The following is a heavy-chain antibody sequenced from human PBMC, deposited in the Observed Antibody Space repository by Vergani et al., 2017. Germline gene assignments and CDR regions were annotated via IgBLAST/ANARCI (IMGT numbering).Heavy chain of an antibody. CDR3: AKSITMIVVVSRFDY. CDR1: GFTFSSYA. V-gene: IGHV3-23*01. CDR2: ISGSGGST. Sequence: EVQLLESGGGLVQPGGSLRLSCAASGFTFSSYAMSWVRQAPGKGLEWVSAISGSGGSTYYAGSVKGRFTSSRDQSKHTLDLQMNSLRAEDTAVAYCAKSITMIVVVSRFDYWGQGTLVTVSS. D-gene: IGHD3-22*01. J-gene: IGHJ4*02.